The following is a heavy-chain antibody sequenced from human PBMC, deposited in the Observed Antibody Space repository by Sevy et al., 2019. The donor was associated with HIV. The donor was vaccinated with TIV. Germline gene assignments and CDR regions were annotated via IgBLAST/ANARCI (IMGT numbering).Heavy chain of an antibody. J-gene: IGHJ4*02. CDR1: GFTFSSYA. V-gene: IGHV3-23*01. CDR2: ISGSGGST. Sequence: GESLKISCAASGFTFSSYAMSWVRQAPGKGLEWVSAISGSGGSTYYADSVKGRFTISRDNSKNTLYLQMNSLRAEDTAVYYCAKDTDPGSPHYDILTVLGFDYWGQGTLVTVSS. D-gene: IGHD3-9*01. CDR3: AKDTDPGSPHYDILTVLGFDY.